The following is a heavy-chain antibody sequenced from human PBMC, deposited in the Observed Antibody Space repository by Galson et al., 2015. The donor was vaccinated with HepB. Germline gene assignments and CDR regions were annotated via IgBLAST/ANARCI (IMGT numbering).Heavy chain of an antibody. J-gene: IGHJ3*01. Sequence: SVKVSCKASGYTFSAYYMHWVRQAPGHGLEWMGSINPDSSDTHYAQQFQGRVTVTRDTSITTAYMVLSGLTSDDTAVYYFASATGLLGSDDALDVWGQGTLVTVSS. CDR3: ASATGLLGSDDALDV. CDR2: INPDSSDT. D-gene: IGHD7-27*01. V-gene: IGHV1-2*02. CDR1: GYTFSAYY.